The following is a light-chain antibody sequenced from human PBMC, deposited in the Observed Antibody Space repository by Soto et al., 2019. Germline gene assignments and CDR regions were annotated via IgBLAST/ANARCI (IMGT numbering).Light chain of an antibody. CDR2: DVS. V-gene: IGLV2-14*03. J-gene: IGLJ1*01. Sequence: QPGLTQPVSVSADTGQSIAISCTGTSSDVGGYNYVSWYQQHPGKAPKLMIYDVSNRPSGVSNRFSGSKSGNTASLTISGLQAEDYNDSYSCSYANRSTYVFRTG. CDR1: SSDVGGYNY. CDR3: CSYANRSTYV.